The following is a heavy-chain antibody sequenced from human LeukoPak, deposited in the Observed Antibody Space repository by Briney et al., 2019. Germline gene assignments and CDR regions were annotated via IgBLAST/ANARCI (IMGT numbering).Heavy chain of an antibody. Sequence: GESMKIFCKGSAYSYTSYWSGCVRQMPRKGREWMGIIFPGDSDARYSPAFQGPVTISADNSISSAYLQWSSLKASDTAMYYCARQDSTAYYDSTGLPYDAFDIWGQGTMVTVSS. CDR3: ARQDSTAYYDSTGLPYDAFDI. D-gene: IGHD3-22*01. V-gene: IGHV5-51*01. CDR1: AYSYTSYW. CDR2: IFPGDSDA. J-gene: IGHJ3*02.